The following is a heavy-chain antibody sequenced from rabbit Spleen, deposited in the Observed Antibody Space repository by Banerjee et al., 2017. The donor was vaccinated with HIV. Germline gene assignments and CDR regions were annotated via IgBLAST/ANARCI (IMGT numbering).Heavy chain of an antibody. CDR2: IDTGSSGFT. CDR1: GFSFGSNYY. CDR3: ARDTSSSFSSYGMDL. D-gene: IGHD1-1*01. Sequence: QSLEESGGDLVTPGASLTLTCTASGFSFGSNYYMCWVRQAPGKGLEWIACIDTGSSGFTYFASWAKGRFTISKTSSTTVTLQMTSLTAADTATYFCARDTSSSFSSYGMDLWGPGTLVTVS. V-gene: IGHV1S40*01. J-gene: IGHJ6*01.